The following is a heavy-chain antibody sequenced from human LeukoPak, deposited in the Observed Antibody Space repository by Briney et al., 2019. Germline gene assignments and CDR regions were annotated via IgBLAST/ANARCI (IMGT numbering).Heavy chain of an antibody. CDR1: GFTFSSYS. CDR2: IYSGGST. V-gene: IGHV3-53*01. J-gene: IGHJ4*02. CDR3: ARDRSN. Sequence: GGSLRLSCAASGFTFSSYSMNWVRQAPGKGLEWVSVIYSGGSTYYADSVKGRFTISRDNSKNTLYLQMNSLRAEDTAVYYCARDRSNWGQGTLVTVSS.